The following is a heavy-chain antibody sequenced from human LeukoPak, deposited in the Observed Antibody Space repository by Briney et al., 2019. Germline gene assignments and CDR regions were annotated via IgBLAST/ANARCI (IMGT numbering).Heavy chain of an antibody. CDR1: GFTFNIFG. Sequence: GGSLRLSCAASGFTFNIFGMHWVRQAPGNGLEWLAVLWADGNTAHYADSVKGRFTISRDSSENTLYLQMNSLRSEDTAVYYCVKESAADATFHFDYWGQGTLVTVSS. J-gene: IGHJ4*02. CDR3: VKESAADATFHFDY. CDR2: LWADGNTA. D-gene: IGHD6-13*01. V-gene: IGHV3-33*06.